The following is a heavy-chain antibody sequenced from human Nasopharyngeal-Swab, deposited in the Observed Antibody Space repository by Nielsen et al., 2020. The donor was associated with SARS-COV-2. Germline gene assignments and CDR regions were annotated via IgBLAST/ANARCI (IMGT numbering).Heavy chain of an antibody. CDR3: AKAFDY. CDR1: GFTFDDYA. CDR2: ISWNSGSI. V-gene: IGHV3-9*01. J-gene: IGHJ4*02. Sequence: GGSLRLSCAASGFTFDDYAMHWVRQAPGKGLEWVSGISWNSGSIGYADSVKGRFTISRDNAKNSLYLQMNSLRAEDTAVYYCAKAFDYWGQGTLVTVSS.